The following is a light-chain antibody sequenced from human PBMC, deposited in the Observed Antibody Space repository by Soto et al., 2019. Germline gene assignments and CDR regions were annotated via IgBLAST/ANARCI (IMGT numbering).Light chain of an antibody. CDR2: GAS. Sequence: EIVMTQSPATLSVSPGERATLSCRASQSVSSNLVWRQQKPGQAPRLLIYGASTRATGIPARFSGSGSGTEFTLTITSLQSEDFAVYYCQHRRTFGQGTKV. CDR3: QHRRT. CDR1: QSVSSN. J-gene: IGKJ1*01. V-gene: IGKV3-15*01.